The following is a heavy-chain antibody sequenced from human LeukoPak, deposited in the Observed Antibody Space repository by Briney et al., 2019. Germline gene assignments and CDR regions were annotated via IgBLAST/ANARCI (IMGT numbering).Heavy chain of an antibody. D-gene: IGHD2-2*01. Sequence: SETLSLTCTVSGGSITNYYWSWIRQPPGKRLEWIGYTNHSGSTNYNPSLESRVTISVDASKSQFSLKLNSLTAADTAVYYCTRGPTSDRYVSPLDYWGQGTLVTVSS. CDR1: GGSITNYY. J-gene: IGHJ4*02. CDR2: TNHSGST. V-gene: IGHV4-59*01. CDR3: TRGPTSDRYVSPLDY.